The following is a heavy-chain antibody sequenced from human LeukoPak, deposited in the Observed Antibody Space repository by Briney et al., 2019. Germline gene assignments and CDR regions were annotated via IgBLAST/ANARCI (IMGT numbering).Heavy chain of an antibody. V-gene: IGHV3-23*01. CDR2: ISGSGGNT. CDR1: GFTFSNYA. Sequence: GGSLRLSCAASGFTFSNYAMSWVRQAPGKGLEWVSSISGSGGNTYYADSVKGRFTISRDNSNNTLFLQMNSLRGEDTALYYCARENIAVAGTTTDYWGQGTLVTVSS. CDR3: ARENIAVAGTTTDY. D-gene: IGHD6-19*01. J-gene: IGHJ4*02.